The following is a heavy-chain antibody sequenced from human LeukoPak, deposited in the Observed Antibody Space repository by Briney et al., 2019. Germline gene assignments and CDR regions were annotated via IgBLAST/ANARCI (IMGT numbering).Heavy chain of an antibody. V-gene: IGHV3-74*01. CDR2: INSDGSST. CDR1: GFTFSSYW. J-gene: IGHJ6*02. Sequence: PGGSLRLSCAASGFTFSSYWMHWVRQAPGKGLVWVSRINSDGSSTSYADSVRGRVTISRDNSKNTLYLQMNSLRAEDTAVYYCARDSPLDYYGMDVWGQGTTVTVSS. CDR3: ARDSPLDYYGMDV.